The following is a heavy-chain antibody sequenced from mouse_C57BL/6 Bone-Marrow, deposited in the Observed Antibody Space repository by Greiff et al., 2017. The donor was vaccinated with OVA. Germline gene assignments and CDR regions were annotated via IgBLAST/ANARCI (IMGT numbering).Heavy chain of an antibody. CDR2: IYPRSGNT. Sequence: QVQLQQSGAELARPGASVKLSCKASGYTFTSYGISWVKQRTGQGLEWIGEIYPRSGNTYYNEKFKGKATLTADKSSSTAYMELRSLTSEDSAVYFGARDGPMVTTGYYFDYWGQGTTLTVSS. V-gene: IGHV1-81*01. J-gene: IGHJ2*01. CDR3: ARDGPMVTTGYYFDY. D-gene: IGHD2-2*01. CDR1: GYTFTSYG.